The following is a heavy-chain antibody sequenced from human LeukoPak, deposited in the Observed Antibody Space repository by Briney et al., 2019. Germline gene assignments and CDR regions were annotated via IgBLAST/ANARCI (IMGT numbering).Heavy chain of an antibody. Sequence: PGGSLRLSCVTSGFTFNNYPMHWVRRAPGKGLEWVAVIGYDGRFKFHSDSVKGRFTISRDDSKNTLYLQMNSLRPEDTALYYCARDPKTGSPDYFDYWGQGTLVTVST. CDR2: IGYDGRFK. D-gene: IGHD3-10*01. J-gene: IGHJ4*02. V-gene: IGHV3-30*04. CDR3: ARDPKTGSPDYFDY. CDR1: GFTFNNYP.